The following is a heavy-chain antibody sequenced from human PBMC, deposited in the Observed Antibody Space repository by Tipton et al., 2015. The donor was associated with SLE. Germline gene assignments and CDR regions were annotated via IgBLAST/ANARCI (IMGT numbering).Heavy chain of an antibody. Sequence: TLSLTCTVSGDSINSYYWGWIRQPPGKGLEYIGSIYYSGSPYYNPSLKSRVTISVDTSKNQFSLKLSSVTAADTAVYYCARKGVATMRYWGQGILVTVSS. CDR1: GDSINSYY. D-gene: IGHD5-12*01. CDR2: IYYSGSP. V-gene: IGHV4-39*07. J-gene: IGHJ4*02. CDR3: ARKGVATMRY.